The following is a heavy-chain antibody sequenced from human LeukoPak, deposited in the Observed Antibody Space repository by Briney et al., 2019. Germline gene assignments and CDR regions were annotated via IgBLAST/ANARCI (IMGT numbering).Heavy chain of an antibody. J-gene: IGHJ4*02. CDR1: GGTFSSYA. CDR3: ARGSPHYYGDYLSSYFDY. D-gene: IGHD4-17*01. CDR2: IIPILGIA. Sequence: SVKVSCKASGGTFSSYAISWVRQAPGQGLEWMGRIIPILGIANYAQKFQGRATITADKSTSTAYMELSSLRSEDTAVYYCARGSPHYYGDYLSSYFDYWGQGTLVAVSS. V-gene: IGHV1-69*04.